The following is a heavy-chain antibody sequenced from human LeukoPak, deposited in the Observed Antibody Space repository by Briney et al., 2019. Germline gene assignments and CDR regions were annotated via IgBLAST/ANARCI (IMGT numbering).Heavy chain of an antibody. D-gene: IGHD6-13*01. J-gene: IGHJ1*01. V-gene: IGHV3-30-3*01. CDR1: GFTFSSYA. Sequence: GGSLRLSCAASGFTFSSYAMHWVRQAPGKGLEWVAVISYDGSNKYYADSVKGRFTISRDNSKNTLYLQMNSLRAEDTAVYHCATPIAAAADGKYFQHWGQGTLVTVSS. CDR3: ATPIAAAADGKYFQH. CDR2: ISYDGSNK.